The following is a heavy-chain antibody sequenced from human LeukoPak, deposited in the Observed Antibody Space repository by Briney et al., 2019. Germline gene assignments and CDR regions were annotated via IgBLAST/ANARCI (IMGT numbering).Heavy chain of an antibody. CDR1: GYTFTSYY. Sequence: ASVKVSCKASGYTFTSYYMHWVRQAPGQGLEWMGIINPSGGSTSYAQKFQGRVTMTRDMSTSTVYMELSSLRSEDTAVYYCAREGMATTDKPHDAFDIWGQGTMVTVSS. D-gene: IGHD5-24*01. CDR2: INPSGGST. CDR3: AREGMATTDKPHDAFDI. V-gene: IGHV1-46*01. J-gene: IGHJ3*02.